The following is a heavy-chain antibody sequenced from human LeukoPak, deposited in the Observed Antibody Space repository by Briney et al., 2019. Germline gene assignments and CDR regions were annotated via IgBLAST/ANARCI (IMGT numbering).Heavy chain of an antibody. J-gene: IGHJ4*02. D-gene: IGHD3-22*01. CDR1: EFVFSNHA. Sequence: PGGSLRLSCVAPEFVFSNHAMIWVRQAPGKGLEWISSITSDSSNIFYANSVRGRFTISRDNANNALHLQMNSLRAEDTAVYYCARVFWETVSTGYYSDFWGPGTLVTVSS. V-gene: IGHV3-21*01. CDR3: ARVFWETVSTGYYSDF. CDR2: ITSDSSNI.